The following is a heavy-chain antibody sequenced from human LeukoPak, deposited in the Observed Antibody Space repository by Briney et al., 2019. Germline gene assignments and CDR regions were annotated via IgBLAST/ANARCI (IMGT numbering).Heavy chain of an antibody. D-gene: IGHD5-18*01. Sequence: KPGGSLRLSCAASGFTVSSNYMSWVRQAPGKGLEWVSSISSSSSYIYYADSVKGRFTISRDNAKNSLYLQMNSLRAEDTAVYYCARGYTAMAPPDYWGQGTLVTVSS. J-gene: IGHJ4*02. CDR1: GFTVSSNY. CDR3: ARGYTAMAPPDY. CDR2: ISSSSSYI. V-gene: IGHV3-21*01.